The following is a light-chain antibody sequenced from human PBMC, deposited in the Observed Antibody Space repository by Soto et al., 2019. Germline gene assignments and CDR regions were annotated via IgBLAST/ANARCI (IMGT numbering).Light chain of an antibody. CDR3: QQYNNWQGT. V-gene: IGKV3-15*01. CDR2: GAS. Sequence: EIVMTQAPATLSVSPGERATLSCRASQSVSSNLAWYQQKPGQAPRLLIYGASTRATGIPARFSGSGSGTEFTLTISSLQSEDFEVYYCQQYNNWQGTFGQGTKV. CDR1: QSVSSN. J-gene: IGKJ1*01.